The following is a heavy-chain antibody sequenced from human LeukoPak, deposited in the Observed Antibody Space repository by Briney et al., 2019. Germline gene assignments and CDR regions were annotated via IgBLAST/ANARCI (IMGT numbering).Heavy chain of an antibody. Sequence: SVKVSCKASGGTFSSYAISWVRQAPGQGLEWMGGIIPIFGTANYAQKFQGRVTITADESTSTAYMELSSLRSEDTAVYYCARGHYYYGSGSYYQIDYWGQGTLVTASS. CDR2: IIPIFGTA. CDR3: ARGHYYYGSGSYYQIDY. J-gene: IGHJ4*02. V-gene: IGHV1-69*13. CDR1: GGTFSSYA. D-gene: IGHD3-10*01.